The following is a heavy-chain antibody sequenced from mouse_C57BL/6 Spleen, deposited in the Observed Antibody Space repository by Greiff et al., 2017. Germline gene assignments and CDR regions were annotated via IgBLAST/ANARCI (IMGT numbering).Heavy chain of an antibody. D-gene: IGHD4-1*01. Sequence: EVHLVESGPGLVKPSQSLSLTCSVTGYSITSGYYWNWIRQFPGNKLEWMGYISYDGSNNYNPSLKNRISITRDTSKNQFFLKLNSVTTEDTATYYCARNWDALYYAMDYWGQGTSVTVSS. CDR1: GYSITSGYY. J-gene: IGHJ4*01. V-gene: IGHV3-6*01. CDR3: ARNWDALYYAMDY. CDR2: ISYDGSN.